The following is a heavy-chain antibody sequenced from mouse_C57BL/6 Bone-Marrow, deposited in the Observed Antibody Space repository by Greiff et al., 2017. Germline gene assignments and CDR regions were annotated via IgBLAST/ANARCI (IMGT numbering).Heavy chain of an antibody. CDR2: ISSGGSYT. CDR1: GFTFSSYG. J-gene: IGHJ1*03. Sequence: EVKVVESGGDLVKPGGSLKLSCAASGFTFSSYGMSWVRQTPDKRLEWVATISSGGSYTYYPDNVKGRFTISRDNAKNTLYLQMSSLKSEDTAMYYCARQGGYFDVWGTGTTGTVSS. CDR3: ARQGGYFDV. V-gene: IGHV5-6*01.